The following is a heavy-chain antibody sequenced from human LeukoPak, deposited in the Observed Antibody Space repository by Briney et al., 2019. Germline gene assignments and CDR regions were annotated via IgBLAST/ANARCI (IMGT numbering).Heavy chain of an antibody. D-gene: IGHD6-19*01. CDR2: ISGSSGNT. J-gene: IGHJ4*02. CDR3: AKLSLRTGYSSGWYKGYFDY. Sequence: PGGSLRLSCAASGFTFSSYAMNWVRQAPGKGLEWVSGISGSSGNTNYADSVKGRFTISRDNSKDTLYLQMNSLRAEDTAVYYCAKLSLRTGYSSGWYKGYFDYWGQGTLVTVSS. V-gene: IGHV3-23*01. CDR1: GFTFSSYA.